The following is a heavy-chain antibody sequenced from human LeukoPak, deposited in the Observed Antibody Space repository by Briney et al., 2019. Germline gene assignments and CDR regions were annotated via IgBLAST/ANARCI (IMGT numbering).Heavy chain of an antibody. V-gene: IGHV3-48*02. D-gene: IGHD4-17*01. CDR1: GFIFSNYN. Sequence: QPGGSLRLSCAASGFIFSNYNMNWVRQAPGKGLEWVSKISRGSSSIYYADSVKGRFTISRDNGKNSMYLQMNSLRDEDTAVYFCARGATVTSPFDYWGQGTLVTVSS. CDR3: ARGATVTSPFDY. J-gene: IGHJ4*02. CDR2: ISRGSSSI.